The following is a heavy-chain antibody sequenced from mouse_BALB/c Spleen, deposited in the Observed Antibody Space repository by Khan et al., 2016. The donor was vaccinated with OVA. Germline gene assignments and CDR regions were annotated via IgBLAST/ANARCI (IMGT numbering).Heavy chain of an antibody. CDR3: ARQPYYHYNIMDY. CDR2: IWSDGNT. CDR1: GFSLTNYG. V-gene: IGHV2-6-1*01. Sequence: QVQLKQSGPGLAAPSQSLSITCTISGFSLTNYGVHWVRQPPGKGLEWLVVIWSDGNTNYNSALKSRLTTPKDNSQSQVFLKINSLQTDDTAIYFCARQPYYHYNIMDYWGQGTSVTVSS. D-gene: IGHD2-10*01. J-gene: IGHJ4*01.